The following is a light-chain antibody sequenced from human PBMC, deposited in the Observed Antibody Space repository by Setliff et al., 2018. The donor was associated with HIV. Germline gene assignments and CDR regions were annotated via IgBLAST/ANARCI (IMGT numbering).Light chain of an antibody. CDR3: SSYTTRGTRV. V-gene: IGLV2-14*03. CDR2: EVN. Sequence: QSALTQPASVSGSPGQSITISCTGTSSDVGGYKLVSWYQQYPGKAPKLIIYEVNDRPSGVSNRFSGSKSGNTASLTISGLQAEDEADYYCSSYTTRGTRVFGGGTKVTGL. CDR1: SSDVGGYKL. J-gene: IGLJ3*02.